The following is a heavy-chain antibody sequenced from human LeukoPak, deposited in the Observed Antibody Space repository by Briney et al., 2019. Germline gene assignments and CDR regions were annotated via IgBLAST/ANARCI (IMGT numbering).Heavy chain of an antibody. Sequence: GGSLRLSCAASGFTFSVYPMSWVRQAPGKGLEWVSSFSASGGNTYYADSVKGRFTISRDNSKDTLYLQMDSLRVEDTAVYYCAKTPELHYFDSWGQGTLVTVSS. J-gene: IGHJ4*02. CDR3: AKTPELHYFDS. CDR2: FSASGGNT. D-gene: IGHD2-15*01. V-gene: IGHV3-23*01. CDR1: GFTFSVYP.